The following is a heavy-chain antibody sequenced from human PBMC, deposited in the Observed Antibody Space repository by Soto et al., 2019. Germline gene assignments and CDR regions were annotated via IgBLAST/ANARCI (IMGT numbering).Heavy chain of an antibody. Sequence: EVQLVESGGVLVQPGGSLRLSCEASGFKFRDYDMHWVRQRSGKGLEWVAGIGTNADTHYSDSVKGRFTISRENDRNYLSLQMRDLRVGDTAVYFCARGRPLWDDFYIDYWGQGTLLTVSS. D-gene: IGHD3-16*01. V-gene: IGHV3-13*01. CDR1: GFKFRDYD. CDR3: ARGRPLWDDFYIDY. J-gene: IGHJ4*02. CDR2: IGTNADT.